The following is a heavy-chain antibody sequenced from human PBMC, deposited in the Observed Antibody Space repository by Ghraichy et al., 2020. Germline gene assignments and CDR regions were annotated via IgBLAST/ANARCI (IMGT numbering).Heavy chain of an antibody. J-gene: IGHJ4*02. CDR1: GFTFSNYA. CDR3: ARESVGATIGFDH. V-gene: IGHV3-21*01. D-gene: IGHD1-26*01. CDR2: ISSSSSYI. Sequence: GGSLRLSFAASGFTFSNYAINWVRQAPGKGLEWVSSISSSSSYIYYADSVKGRFTISRDNAKNSLYLQMNSLRAEDTAVYYCARESVGATIGFDHWGQGTLVTVSS.